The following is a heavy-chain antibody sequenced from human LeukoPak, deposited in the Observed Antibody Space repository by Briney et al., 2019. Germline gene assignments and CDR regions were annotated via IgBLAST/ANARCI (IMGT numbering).Heavy chain of an antibody. V-gene: IGHV3-7*01. CDR3: ARGGLVTITTLDY. CDR1: KFTFSNYW. CDR2: IKQDGSEK. D-gene: IGHD3-22*01. J-gene: IGHJ4*02. Sequence: GGSLRLSCAASKFTFSNYWMSWVRQAPGKGLEWVANIKQDGSEKYYVDSVKGRFTISRDNAKNSLYLQMNSLRAEDTAVYYCARGGLVTITTLDYWGQGTLVTVSS.